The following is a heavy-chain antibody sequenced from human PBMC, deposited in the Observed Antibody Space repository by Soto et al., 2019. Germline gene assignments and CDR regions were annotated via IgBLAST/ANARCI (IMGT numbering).Heavy chain of an antibody. CDR1: GYTFTSYG. J-gene: IGHJ4*02. D-gene: IGHD3-9*01. CDR2: ISAYNGNT. CDR3: ARDLSDILTGYYPFDY. Sequence: ASVKVSCKASGYTFTSYGISWVRQAPGQGLEWMGWISAYNGNTNYAQKLQGRVTMTTDTSTSTAYMELRSLGSDDTAVYYCARDLSDILTGYYPFDYWGQGTLVTVSS. V-gene: IGHV1-18*04.